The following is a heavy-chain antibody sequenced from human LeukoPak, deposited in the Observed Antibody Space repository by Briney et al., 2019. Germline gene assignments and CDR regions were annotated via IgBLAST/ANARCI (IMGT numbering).Heavy chain of an antibody. V-gene: IGHV4-59*08. CDR1: GGSISSYY. Sequence: SETLSLTCTVSGGSISSYYWSWIRQPPGKGLEWIGYIYYSGSTNYNPSLKSRVTISVDTSKNQFSLKLSSVTAADTAVYYCARQGYDILTAPITDAFDIWGQGTMVTVSS. J-gene: IGHJ3*02. CDR3: ARQGYDILTAPITDAFDI. CDR2: IYYSGST. D-gene: IGHD3-9*01.